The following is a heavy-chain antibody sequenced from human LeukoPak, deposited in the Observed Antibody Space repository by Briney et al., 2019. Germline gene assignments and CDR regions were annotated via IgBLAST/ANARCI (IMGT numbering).Heavy chain of an antibody. CDR2: IKQDGSEK. CDR1: ELILSNYW. CDR3: ARDGELGSPADAFDI. D-gene: IGHD1-26*01. V-gene: IGHV3-7*01. J-gene: IGHJ3*02. Sequence: PGGSLRLSCAASELILSNYWMSWVRQAPGKGLEWVANIKQDGSEKYYADSVKGRFTISRDNAKRSLYLQMNSLRAEDTAVYYCARDGELGSPADAFDIWGQGTMVTVSS.